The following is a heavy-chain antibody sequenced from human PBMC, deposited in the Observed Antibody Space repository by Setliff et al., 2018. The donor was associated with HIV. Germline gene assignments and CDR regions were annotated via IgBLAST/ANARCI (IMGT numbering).Heavy chain of an antibody. CDR1: GFIFSSYE. J-gene: IGHJ4*02. CDR2: VSFEGTNK. Sequence: GGSLRLSCATSGFIFSSYEMNWVRQTPGKGLGWVAVVSFEGTNKYYADSLKGRFTISRDNSKNTVYLQMDSLRPEDTSLYYCARGGLYGSGSYFGWGFLDHWGQGTMVTVSS. CDR3: ARGGLYGSGSYFGWGFLDH. V-gene: IGHV3-30*03. D-gene: IGHD3-10*01.